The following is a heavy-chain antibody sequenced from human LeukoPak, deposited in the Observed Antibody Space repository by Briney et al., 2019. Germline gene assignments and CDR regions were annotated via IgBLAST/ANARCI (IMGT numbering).Heavy chain of an antibody. V-gene: IGHV1-2*02. CDR1: GYTFTGYY. CDR3: ASVMTAVTLEDAFDI. D-gene: IGHD4-17*01. J-gene: IGHJ3*02. CDR2: INPNSGGT. Sequence: ASVKVSCKASGYTFTGYYMHWVRQAPGQGLEWMGWINPNSGGTNYAQKFQGRVTMTRDTSISTAYMELSRLRSDDTAVYYCASVMTAVTLEDAFDIWGQGTMVTVSS.